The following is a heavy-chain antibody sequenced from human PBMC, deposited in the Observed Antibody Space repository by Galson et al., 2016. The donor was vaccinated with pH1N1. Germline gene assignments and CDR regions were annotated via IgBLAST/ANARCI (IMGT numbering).Heavy chain of an antibody. CDR2: IHFDGTTT. Sequence: SLRLSCAASGITFSRNWMHWVRQAPGKGLVWASGIHFDGTTTTYADSVKGRFTISRDNAKNSLYLQMNSLRAEDTAVYYCARGVYYYDSSGPIDYWGQGTLVTVSS. J-gene: IGHJ4*02. V-gene: IGHV3-74*01. D-gene: IGHD3-22*01. CDR1: GITFSRNW. CDR3: ARGVYYYDSSGPIDY.